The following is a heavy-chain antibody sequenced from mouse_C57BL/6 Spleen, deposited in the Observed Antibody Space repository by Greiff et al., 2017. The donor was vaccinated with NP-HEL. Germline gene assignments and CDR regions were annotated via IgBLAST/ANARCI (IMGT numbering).Heavy chain of an antibody. CDR3: ARKVGYRAWFAY. Sequence: EVQLQQSGPELVKPGASVKISCKASGYSFTGYYMNWVKQSPEKSLEWIGEINPSTGGTTYNQKFKAKATLTVDKSSSTAYMQLKSLTSEDSAVYYCARKVGYRAWFAYWGQGTLVTVSA. D-gene: IGHD2-2*01. CDR2: INPSTGGT. V-gene: IGHV1-42*01. CDR1: GYSFTGYY. J-gene: IGHJ3*01.